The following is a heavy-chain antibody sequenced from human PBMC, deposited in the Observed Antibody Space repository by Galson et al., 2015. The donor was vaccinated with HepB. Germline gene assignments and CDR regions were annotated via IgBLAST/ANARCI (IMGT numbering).Heavy chain of an antibody. V-gene: IGHV3-7*01. D-gene: IGHD3-3*01. J-gene: IGHJ6*02. CDR2: IKQDGSGK. CDR3: ASDGGTYYDFWSTPGNV. Sequence: SLRLSCAASGFTFSSYWMSWVRQAPGKGLEWVANIKQDGSGKFYADSVKGRFTISRDNAKNSLYLQMNSLRAEDTAVYYCASDGGTYYDFWSTPGNVWGQGTTVTVSS. CDR1: GFTFSSYW.